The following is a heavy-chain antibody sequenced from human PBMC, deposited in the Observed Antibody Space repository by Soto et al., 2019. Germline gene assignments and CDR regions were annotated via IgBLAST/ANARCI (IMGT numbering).Heavy chain of an antibody. D-gene: IGHD1-26*01. CDR2: IYVDDDK. CDR3: AHSKGGRFWSSAHCDY. J-gene: IGHJ4*02. V-gene: IGHV2-5*02. CDR1: GFSLSTSGVG. Sequence: QITLKESGPTLVKPTQTLTLTCTFSGFSLSTSGVGVGWIRQPPGKALEWLALIYVDDDKRYSPSLKSRLTITKDTSKNQVLITMTNMDPVDTATYYCAHSKGGRFWSSAHCDYWGQGTLVTVSS.